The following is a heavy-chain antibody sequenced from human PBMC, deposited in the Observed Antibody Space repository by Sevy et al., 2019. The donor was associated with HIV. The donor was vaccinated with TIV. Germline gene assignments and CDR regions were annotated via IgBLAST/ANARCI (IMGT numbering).Heavy chain of an antibody. CDR3: TRFYSSTTCWYPGSDDF. CDR2: ISSNGNKI. V-gene: IGHV3-11*01. D-gene: IGHD6-19*01. CDR1: GFSFSDYF. Sequence: GGSLRLSCVASGFSFSDYFISWIRQAPGKGLEWVSYISSNGNKIRYADSVQGRFTISRDNVKNSVYLQMNSLRAEDTAVYHCTRFYSSTTCWYPGSDDFWGRGTLVTVSS. J-gene: IGHJ4*02.